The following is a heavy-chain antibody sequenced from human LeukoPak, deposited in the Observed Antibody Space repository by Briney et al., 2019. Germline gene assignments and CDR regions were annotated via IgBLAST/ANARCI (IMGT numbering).Heavy chain of an antibody. D-gene: IGHD2-15*01. Sequence: PGGSLRLSCAASGFTFSNYWMTWVRQAPGKGLEWVGRIKSKTDGGTTDYAAPVKGRFTISRDDSKNTLCLQMNSLKTEDTAVYYCRFWVVAAREYYFDYWGQGTLVTVSS. V-gene: IGHV3-15*01. J-gene: IGHJ4*02. CDR1: GFTFSNYW. CDR3: RFWVVAAREYYFDY. CDR2: IKSKTDGGTT.